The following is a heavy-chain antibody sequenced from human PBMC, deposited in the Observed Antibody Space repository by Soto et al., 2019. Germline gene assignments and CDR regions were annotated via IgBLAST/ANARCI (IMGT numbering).Heavy chain of an antibody. J-gene: IGHJ4*02. CDR2: ISWNSGSI. CDR1: GFTFDDYA. D-gene: IGHD2-15*01. V-gene: IGHV3-9*01. CDR3: AKGGGGSCHSASDY. Sequence: AGGSLRLSCVAPGFTFDDYALHWVRPTPGKGLEWVSGISWNSGSIGYADSVKGRFTISRDNAKNSLYLQMNSLRAEDTALYYCAKGGGGSCHSASDYWGQGTLVTVSS.